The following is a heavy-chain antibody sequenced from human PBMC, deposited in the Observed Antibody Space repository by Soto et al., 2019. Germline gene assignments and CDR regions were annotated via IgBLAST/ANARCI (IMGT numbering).Heavy chain of an antibody. CDR3: ARDVESSGRLEFFQH. CDR2: IYSGGST. Sequence: GGSLRLSCAASGFTVSSNYMSWVRQAPGKGLEWVSVIYSGGSTYYADSVKGRFTISRDNSKNTLYLQMNSLRAEDTAVYYCARDVESSGRLEFFQHWGQRTLVTVSS. J-gene: IGHJ1*01. CDR1: GFTVSSNY. D-gene: IGHD6-19*01. V-gene: IGHV3-53*01.